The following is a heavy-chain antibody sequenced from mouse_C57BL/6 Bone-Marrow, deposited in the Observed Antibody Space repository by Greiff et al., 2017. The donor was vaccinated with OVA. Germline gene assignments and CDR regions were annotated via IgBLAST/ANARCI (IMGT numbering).Heavy chain of an antibody. CDR2: ISSGGSYT. D-gene: IGHD1-1*01. J-gene: IGHJ2*01. Sequence: EVKLMESGGDLVKPGGSLKLSCAASGFTFSSYGMSWVRQTPDKRLEWVATISSGGSYTYYPDSVKGRVTISRDNAKNTLYLQMSSLKSEDTAMYYCARHYGYFDYWGQGTTLTVSS. V-gene: IGHV5-6*01. CDR3: ARHYGYFDY. CDR1: GFTFSSYG.